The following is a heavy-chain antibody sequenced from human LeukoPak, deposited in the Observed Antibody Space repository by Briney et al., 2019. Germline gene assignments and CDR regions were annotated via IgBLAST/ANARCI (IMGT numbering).Heavy chain of an antibody. Sequence: GGSLRLSCGVSGFTFSSYWMNWVRQAPGKGLEWVANIKQDGSEKNYVDSVKGRFTISRDNAKSSLYLQMNSLRAEDTAVYYCARDLDSYGWFDYWGQGTLVTVSS. CDR2: IKQDGSEK. CDR1: GFTFSSYW. V-gene: IGHV3-7*01. J-gene: IGHJ4*02. D-gene: IGHD5-18*01. CDR3: ARDLDSYGWFDY.